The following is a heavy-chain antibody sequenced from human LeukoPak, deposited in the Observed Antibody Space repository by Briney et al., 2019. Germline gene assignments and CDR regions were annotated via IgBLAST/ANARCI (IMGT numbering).Heavy chain of an antibody. Sequence: PGGSLRLSCAASGFTFSSYSMNWVRQAPGKGLEWVSAISGSGGSTFYADSVKGRFTISRDNSKNTLYLQMNSLRAEDTAVYYCANTGGSVYWYFDLWGRGTLVTVSS. D-gene: IGHD1-14*01. CDR2: ISGSGGST. J-gene: IGHJ2*01. CDR1: GFTFSSYS. V-gene: IGHV3-23*01. CDR3: ANTGGSVYWYFDL.